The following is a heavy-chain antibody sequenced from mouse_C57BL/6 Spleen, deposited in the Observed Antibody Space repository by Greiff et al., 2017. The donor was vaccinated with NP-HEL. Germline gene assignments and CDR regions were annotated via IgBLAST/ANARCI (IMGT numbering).Heavy chain of an antibody. D-gene: IGHD1-1*01. V-gene: IGHV5-17*01. CDR1: GFTFSDYG. CDR2: ISSGSSTI. Sequence: EVKVVESGGGLVKPGGSLKLSCAASGFTFSDYGMHWVRQAPEKGLEWVAYISSGSSTIYYADTVKGRFTISRDNAKNTLFLQMTSLRSEDTAMYYCARRALITTVVDAYWGQGTLVTVSA. CDR3: ARRALITTVVDAY. J-gene: IGHJ3*01.